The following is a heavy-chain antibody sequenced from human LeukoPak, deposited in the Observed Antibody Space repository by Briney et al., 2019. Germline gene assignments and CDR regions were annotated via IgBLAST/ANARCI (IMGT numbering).Heavy chain of an antibody. D-gene: IGHD3-10*01. CDR2: VNGAGDTT. CDR1: GFTSSRSA. CDR3: AKAALLWFGDNWFDP. V-gene: IGHV3-23*01. Sequence: GGSLRLSCVASGFTSSRSAMTWVRQAPGKGLEWVSSVNGAGDTTYYAASVRGRFTMSGDDSKNTLYLQMNSLRVEDTAVYYCAKAALLWFGDNWFDPWGQGTLVTVSS. J-gene: IGHJ5*02.